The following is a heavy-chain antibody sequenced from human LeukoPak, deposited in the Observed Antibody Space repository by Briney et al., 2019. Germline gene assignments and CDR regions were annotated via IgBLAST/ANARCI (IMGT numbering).Heavy chain of an antibody. D-gene: IGHD2-15*01. CDR2: IYYSGST. CDR3: ARGVDIVVVVAATHVNYFDY. J-gene: IGHJ4*02. Sequence: SQTLSLTCTVSGGSISSGGYYWSWIRQHPGKGLEWIGYIYYSGSTYYNPSLKSRVTISVDTSKNQFSLKLSSVTAADTAAYYCARGVDIVVVVAATHVNYFDYWGQGTLVTVSS. V-gene: IGHV4-31*03. CDR1: GGSISSGGYY.